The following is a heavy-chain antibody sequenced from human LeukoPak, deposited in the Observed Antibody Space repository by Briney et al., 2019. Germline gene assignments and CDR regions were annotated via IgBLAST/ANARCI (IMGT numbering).Heavy chain of an antibody. CDR1: GFTFSSNY. J-gene: IGHJ4*02. CDR3: ARDSTILGVVIAFDY. D-gene: IGHD3-3*01. V-gene: IGHV3-66*01. Sequence: GGSLRLSCAASGFTFSSNYMSWVRQAPGKGLEWVSVIYSGGSTYYSDSVKCRFTISRDNSKNTLYLQMNSLRAEDTAVYYCARDSTILGVVIAFDYWGQGTLVTVSS. CDR2: IYSGGST.